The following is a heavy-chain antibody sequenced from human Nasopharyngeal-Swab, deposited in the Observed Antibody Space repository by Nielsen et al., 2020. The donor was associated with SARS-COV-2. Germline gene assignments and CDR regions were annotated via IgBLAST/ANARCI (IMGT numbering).Heavy chain of an antibody. CDR2: IRSKTYGGAP. Sequence: GESLKISCTTSGFTFGDYAMSWFRQAPGKGLEWVGFIRSKTYGGAPEYAASVKGRFTISRDGAESIAYLQMNSLETEDTGVYYCARGTFSSGLTHWGQGTLVTVSS. D-gene: IGHD3-22*01. CDR3: ARGTFSSGLTH. V-gene: IGHV3-49*01. J-gene: IGHJ4*02. CDR1: GFTFGDYA.